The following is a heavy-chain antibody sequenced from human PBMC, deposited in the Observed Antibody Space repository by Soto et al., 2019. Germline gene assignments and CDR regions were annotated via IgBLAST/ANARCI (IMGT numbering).Heavy chain of an antibody. Sequence: QVQLQQWGAGLLKPSETLSLTCAVYGGSFSGYYWSWIRQPPRKGLEWIGEINHSGSTNYNPSLKRRVTISVDTSKNRFSLKVSPVTAADTAVYYCARKAYYYGSGSYFAPRNWFDPWGQGTLVTVSS. J-gene: IGHJ5*02. CDR1: GGSFSGYY. CDR2: INHSGST. CDR3: ARKAYYYGSGSYFAPRNWFDP. V-gene: IGHV4-34*01. D-gene: IGHD3-10*01.